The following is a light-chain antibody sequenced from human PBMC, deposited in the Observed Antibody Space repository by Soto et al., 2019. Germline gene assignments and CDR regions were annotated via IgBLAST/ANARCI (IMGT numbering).Light chain of an antibody. CDR1: SSDVGGYNY. CDR2: EVT. CDR3: SSYAGSNILV. V-gene: IGLV2-8*01. Sequence: QSALTQPPSASGSPGQSVTISCTGTSSDVGGYNYVSWYQQHPGKVPKLMIYEVTKWPSGVPDRFSGSKSGNTASLTVSGLQAEDEADYYCSSYAGSNILVFGGGTKLTVL. J-gene: IGLJ3*02.